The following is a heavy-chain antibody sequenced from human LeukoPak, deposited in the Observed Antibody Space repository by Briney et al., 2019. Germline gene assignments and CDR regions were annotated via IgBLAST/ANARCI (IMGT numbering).Heavy chain of an antibody. CDR2: ISPYNGNR. CDR1: GYTFTKYS. CDR3: ARGRGVYASSSTTSDY. V-gene: IGHV1-18*01. J-gene: IGHJ4*02. Sequence: ASVTVTFTSSGYTFTKYSNTWVRQAPGQGLEWMGWISPYNGNRNYAQKLQDRVTMTTDTSTSTAYMELRSLRSDDTAVYYCARGRGVYASSSTTSDYWGQGTLVTVSS. D-gene: IGHD6-6*01.